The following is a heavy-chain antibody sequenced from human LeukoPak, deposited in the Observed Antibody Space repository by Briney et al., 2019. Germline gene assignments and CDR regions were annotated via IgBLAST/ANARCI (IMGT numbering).Heavy chain of an antibody. D-gene: IGHD1-26*01. V-gene: IGHV3-73*01. CDR1: GFTFSGSA. J-gene: IGHJ4*02. CDR2: IRSKANSYAT. CDR3: TRQGDTVDY. Sequence: GGSLRLSCAASGFTFSGSAMHWVRQASGKGLEWVGRIRSKANSYATAYAASVKGRFTTSRDDSKNTAYLQMNSLKTEDTAVYYCTRQGDTVDYWGQGTLVTVSS.